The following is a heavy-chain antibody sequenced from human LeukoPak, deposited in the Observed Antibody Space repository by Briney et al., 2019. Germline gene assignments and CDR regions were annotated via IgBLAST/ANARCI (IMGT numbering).Heavy chain of an antibody. CDR3: ARDDGGPDCSGGSCYYYGMDV. CDR1: GYTFTGYY. J-gene: IGHJ6*02. Sequence: SVNVSCKASGYTFTGYYMHWVRPAPGQGLEWMGWINPNSGGTNYAQKFQGRVTMTRDTSISTAYMELSRLRYDDTAVYYCARDDGGPDCSGGSCYYYGMDVWGQGTPVTVSS. CDR2: INPNSGGT. D-gene: IGHD2-15*01. V-gene: IGHV1-2*02.